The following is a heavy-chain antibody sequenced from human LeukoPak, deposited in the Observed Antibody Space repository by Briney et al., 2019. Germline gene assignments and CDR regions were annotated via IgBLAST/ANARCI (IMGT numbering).Heavy chain of an antibody. V-gene: IGHV4-39*07. D-gene: IGHD1-26*01. CDR1: GDSITNSNYY. Sequence: SETLSFTCTASGDSITNSNYYWGWVRQSPGRGLEWLGNIFYNGGPYYNPSFRSRVAISVDTSKNHFSLTLKNVTAADTAVYYCATYSGIYSAFEIWSQGTLVIVSS. J-gene: IGHJ3*02. CDR3: ATYSGIYSAFEI. CDR2: IFYNGGP.